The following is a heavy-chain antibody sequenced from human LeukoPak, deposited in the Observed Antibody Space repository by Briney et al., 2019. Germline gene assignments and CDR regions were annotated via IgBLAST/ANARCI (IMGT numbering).Heavy chain of an antibody. Sequence: SETLSLTCTVSGGSISSSSYYWGWIRQPPGKGLEWIGSIYYSGSTYYNPSLNSRVTISVDTSKNQFSLKLSSVTAADTAVYYCATADYGSGSYRVYWGQGTLVTVSS. J-gene: IGHJ4*02. CDR1: GGSISSSSYY. CDR2: IYYSGST. V-gene: IGHV4-39*01. D-gene: IGHD3-10*01. CDR3: ATADYGSGSYRVY.